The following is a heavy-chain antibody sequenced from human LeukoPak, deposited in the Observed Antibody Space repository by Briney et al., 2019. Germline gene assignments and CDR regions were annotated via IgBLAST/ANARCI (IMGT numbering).Heavy chain of an antibody. V-gene: IGHV4-59*08. J-gene: IGHJ5*02. CDR1: GGSISSYY. Sequence: SETLSLTCTVSGGSISSYYWSWIRQPPGKGLEWIGYIYYSGSTNCNPSLKSRVTISVDTSKNQFSLKLSSVTAADTAVYYCARHESGREPWFDPWGQGTLVTVSS. D-gene: IGHD1-14*01. CDR2: IYYSGST. CDR3: ARHESGREPWFDP.